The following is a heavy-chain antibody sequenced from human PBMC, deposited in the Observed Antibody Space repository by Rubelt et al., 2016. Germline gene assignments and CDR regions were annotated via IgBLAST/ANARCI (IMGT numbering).Heavy chain of an antibody. V-gene: IGHV3-7*01. CDR1: GFIFSKYW. CDR2: IKRDGTTK. Sequence: GLVQPGGSLRICCAGSGFIFSKYWMSWVRQAPGKGLEWVANIKRDGTTKYYVDSVKGRFTISRDNDKSSMCLQMNSLRTEDTAVYYCAKNFDYNNYDSWGQGALVTVSS. CDR3: AKNFDYNNYDS. J-gene: IGHJ5*01. D-gene: IGHD4-11*01.